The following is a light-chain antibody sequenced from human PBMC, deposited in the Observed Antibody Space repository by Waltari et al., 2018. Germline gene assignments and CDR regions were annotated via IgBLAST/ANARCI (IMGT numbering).Light chain of an antibody. Sequence: EVVMIQSPATLSVSPGERATLSCRASQIVSTDLAWYQQRPGQGPRLLIYGTSTRATGVPARFSGSGSGTEFTLTISSLQSEDFAVYYCQQYGDRPPITFGQGTRLDIK. CDR2: GTS. CDR3: QQYGDRPPIT. V-gene: IGKV3-15*01. CDR1: QIVSTD. J-gene: IGKJ5*01.